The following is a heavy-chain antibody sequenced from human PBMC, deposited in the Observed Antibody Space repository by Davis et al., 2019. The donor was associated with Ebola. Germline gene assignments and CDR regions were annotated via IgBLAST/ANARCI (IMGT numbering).Heavy chain of an antibody. CDR3: ARVRDFSQADV. Sequence: GESLKISCAASGFTFSDYYMSWIRQAPGKGLEWVSYISSSSSYTNYADSVKGRFTISRDNAKNSLYLQMNSLRAEDTAVYYCARVRDFSQADVWGKGTTVTVSS. D-gene: IGHD3-3*01. CDR2: ISSSSSYT. V-gene: IGHV3-11*06. J-gene: IGHJ6*04. CDR1: GFTFSDYY.